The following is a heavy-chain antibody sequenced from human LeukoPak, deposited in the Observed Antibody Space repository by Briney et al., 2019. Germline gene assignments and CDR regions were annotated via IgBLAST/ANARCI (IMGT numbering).Heavy chain of an antibody. CDR3: AKDFSAYYYDSRVLDY. CDR1: GFTFSSYG. V-gene: IGHV3-30*02. J-gene: IGHJ4*02. D-gene: IGHD3-22*01. CDR2: IRYDGSNK. Sequence: GGSLRLSCAASGFTFSSYGIHWVRQAPGKGLEWVAFIRYDGSNKYYADSVKGRFTISRDNSKNTLYLQMNRLRAEDTAVYYCAKDFSAYYYDSRVLDYWGQGTLVTVSS.